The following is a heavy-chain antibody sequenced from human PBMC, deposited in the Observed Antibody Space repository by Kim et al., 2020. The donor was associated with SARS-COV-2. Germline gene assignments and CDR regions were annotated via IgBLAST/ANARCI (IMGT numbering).Heavy chain of an antibody. V-gene: IGHV1-8*01. Sequence: ASVKVSCKASGYTFTSYDINWVRQATGQGLEWMGWMNPNSGNTGYAQKFQGRVTMTRNTSISTAYMELSSLRSEDTAVYYCASLYCSGGSCYSQLYGYWGQGTLVTVSS. D-gene: IGHD2-15*01. CDR2: MNPNSGNT. CDR3: ASLYCSGGSCYSQLYGY. J-gene: IGHJ4*02. CDR1: GYTFTSYD.